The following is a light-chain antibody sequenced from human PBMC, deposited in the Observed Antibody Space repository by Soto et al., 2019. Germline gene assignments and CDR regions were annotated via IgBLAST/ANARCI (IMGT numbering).Light chain of an antibody. J-gene: IGKJ3*01. Sequence: DFVMTQSPLSLPVTPGEPASISCRSTQGLLHSDGYDYLDWYLQKPGQSPQLLIYLGSNRASGVPDRFSGSGSGTDFTLKISRVEAEDVGVYYCMQALQTPFTFGPGTKVDLK. CDR2: LGS. CDR3: MQALQTPFT. CDR1: QGLLHSDGYDY. V-gene: IGKV2-28*01.